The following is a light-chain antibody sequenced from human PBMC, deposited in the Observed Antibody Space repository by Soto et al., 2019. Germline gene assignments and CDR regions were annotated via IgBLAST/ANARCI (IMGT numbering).Light chain of an antibody. CDR2: ATS. CDR1: QSISTY. CDR3: EGSYRTAWT. J-gene: IGKJ1*01. V-gene: IGKV1-39*01. Sequence: QIAQAASSLSATVGDRVTSTCRESQSISTYLIWYQKKPGKAPKIMIYATSSLQIGVPSRYSGRGSGTDFTLPISSLQPDDFEPHNYEGSYRTAWTVAQGTKVDNK.